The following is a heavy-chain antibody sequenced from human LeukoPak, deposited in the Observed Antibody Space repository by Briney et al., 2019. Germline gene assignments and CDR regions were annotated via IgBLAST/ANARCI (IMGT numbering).Heavy chain of an antibody. CDR2: IYYSGST. CDR1: GGSISSSSYY. V-gene: IGHV4-39*01. CDR3: AESPLKYFDY. Sequence: PSETLSLTCTVSGGSISSSSYYWGWIRQPPGKGLEWIGSIYYSGSTYYNPSLKSRVTISVDTSKNQFSLKLSSVTAADTAVYYCAESPLKYFDYCGQGTLVTVSS. J-gene: IGHJ4*02.